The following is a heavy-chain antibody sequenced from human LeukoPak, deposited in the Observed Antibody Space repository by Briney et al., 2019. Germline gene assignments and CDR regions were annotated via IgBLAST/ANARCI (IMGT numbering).Heavy chain of an antibody. V-gene: IGHV5-51*01. CDR1: GYSFTNYW. CDR2: IYPGDSDS. CDR3: ATARAIYDTSGDYACYFDY. J-gene: IGHJ4*02. D-gene: IGHD3-22*01. Sequence: GESLKISCKGSGYSFTNYWIGWVRQMPGKGLEWMGIIYPGDSDSRYSPSFQGQVSISADKSITTAYLQWSSLKASDTAMYYCATARAIYDTSGDYACYFDYWGQGTLVTVSS.